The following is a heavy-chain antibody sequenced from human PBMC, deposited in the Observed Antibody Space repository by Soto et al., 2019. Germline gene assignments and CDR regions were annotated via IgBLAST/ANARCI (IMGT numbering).Heavy chain of an antibody. Sequence: QLQLQESGPGLVKPSETLSLTCDVSGGSISGSYYYWGWLRQSPGRGPEWIGSVFYTGFTSYNPSLESRVSVSVDTSKNQFSLKVSAVTAADTAVYYCASSQKGYNWNYFDHWGQGALVTVAS. V-gene: IGHV4-39*01. CDR3: ASSQKGYNWNYFDH. J-gene: IGHJ4*02. CDR2: VFYTGFT. CDR1: GGSISGSYYY. D-gene: IGHD1-20*01.